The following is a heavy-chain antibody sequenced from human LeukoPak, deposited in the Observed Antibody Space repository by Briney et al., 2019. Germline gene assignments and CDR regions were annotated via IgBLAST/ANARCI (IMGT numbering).Heavy chain of an antibody. CDR3: ARSPGDCVWGSYRPDAFDI. Sequence: ASVKVSCKASGYTFTGYYMHWVRQAPGQGLEWMGWINPNSGGTNYAQKFQGRVTMTRDTSISTAYMELSRLRSDDTAVYYCARSPGDCVWGSYRPDAFDIWGQGTMVTVSS. CDR1: GYTFTGYY. CDR2: INPNSGGT. V-gene: IGHV1-2*02. D-gene: IGHD3-16*02. J-gene: IGHJ3*02.